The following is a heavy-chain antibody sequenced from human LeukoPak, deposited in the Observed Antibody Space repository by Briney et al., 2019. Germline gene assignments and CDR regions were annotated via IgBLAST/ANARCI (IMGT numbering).Heavy chain of an antibody. D-gene: IGHD3-22*01. Sequence: GGSLRLSCAASGFSFSSYGMHWVRQAPGKGLEWVAVISYDGSNKYYADSVKGRFTISRDNSKNTLYLQMNSLRAEDTAVYYCARDGRYYDSSGYYYHYYYYYMDVWGKGTTVTVSS. J-gene: IGHJ6*03. CDR2: ISYDGSNK. CDR3: ARDGRYYDSSGYYYHYYYYYMDV. V-gene: IGHV3-30*19. CDR1: GFSFSSYG.